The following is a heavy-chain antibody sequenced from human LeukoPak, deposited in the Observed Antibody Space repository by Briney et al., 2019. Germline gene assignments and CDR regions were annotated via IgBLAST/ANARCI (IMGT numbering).Heavy chain of an antibody. Sequence: PSETLSLTCAVSGGSISSGGYSWSWIRQPPGTGLEWIGYIYHSGSTYYNPSLKSRVTISVDRSKNQFSLKLSSVTAADTAVYYCAREDYNWFDPWGQGTLVTVSS. J-gene: IGHJ5*02. CDR3: AREDYNWFDP. D-gene: IGHD3/OR15-3a*01. CDR2: IYHSGST. V-gene: IGHV4-30-2*01. CDR1: GGSISSGGYS.